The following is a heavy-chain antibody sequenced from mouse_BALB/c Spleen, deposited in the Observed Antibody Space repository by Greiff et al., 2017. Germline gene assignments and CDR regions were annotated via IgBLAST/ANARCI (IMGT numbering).Heavy chain of an antibody. J-gene: IGHJ3*01. V-gene: IGHV1S137*01. D-gene: IGHD2-4*01. CDR2: ISTYYGDA. CDR1: GYTFTDYA. CDR3: ARAITTGGFAY. Sequence: VQGVESGAELVRPGVSVKISCKGSGYTFTDYAMHWVKQSHAKSLEWIGVISTYYGDASYNQKFKGKATMTVDKSSSTAYMELARLTSEESAIYYCARAITTGGFAYWGQGTLVTVSA.